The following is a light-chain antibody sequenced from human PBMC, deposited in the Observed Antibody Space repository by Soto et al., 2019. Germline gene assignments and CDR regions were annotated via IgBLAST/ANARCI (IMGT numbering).Light chain of an antibody. CDR1: QSIAIY. J-gene: IGKJ1*01. CDR3: QQRATWPWT. V-gene: IGKV3-11*01. Sequence: IVLTQSPATLSFSPGERATLSCRAGQSIAIYLAWYQQKSGQSPRLLIYDTFNRAPGIPARFSGSGSGTDFTLTISSLEPEDFAVYYCQQRATWPWTFGQGTTVEIK. CDR2: DTF.